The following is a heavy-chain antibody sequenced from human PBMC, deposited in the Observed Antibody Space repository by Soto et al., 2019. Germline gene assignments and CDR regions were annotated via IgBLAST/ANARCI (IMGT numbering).Heavy chain of an antibody. CDR1: GFTFSSYA. Sequence: GGSLRLSCAASGFTFSSYAMSWVRQAPGKGLEWVSAISGSGGSTYYADPVKGRFTISRDNSKNTLYLQMNSLRAEDTAVYYCAKVSDIVVVPAVAFDYWGQGTLVTVSS. J-gene: IGHJ4*02. CDR2: ISGSGGST. D-gene: IGHD2-2*01. V-gene: IGHV3-23*01. CDR3: AKVSDIVVVPAVAFDY.